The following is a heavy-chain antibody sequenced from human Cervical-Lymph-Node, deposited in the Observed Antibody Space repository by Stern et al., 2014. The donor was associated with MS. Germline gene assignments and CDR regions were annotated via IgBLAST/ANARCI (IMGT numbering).Heavy chain of an antibody. Sequence: VQLVQSGAEVKKPGESLKISCKLSGYSFTIYYIDWARQLPGHGLELMGVIDPYYSDTTDSPSFQGQVTISADKSITTAYLQGSSLRASYSAMYYCARHVQGFDYWGQGTLVTVSS. CDR2: IDPYYSDT. J-gene: IGHJ4*02. CDR3: ARHVQGFDY. V-gene: IGHV5-51*01. CDR1: GYSFTIYY.